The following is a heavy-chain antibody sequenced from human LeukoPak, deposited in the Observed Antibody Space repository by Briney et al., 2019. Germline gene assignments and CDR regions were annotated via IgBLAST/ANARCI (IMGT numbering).Heavy chain of an antibody. V-gene: IGHV3-9*01. D-gene: IGHD3-9*01. CDR1: GFTFDDYA. CDR2: ISWNSGSI. Sequence: PGRSLRLSCAASGFTFDDYAMHWVRQAPGKGLEWVSGISWNSGSIGYADSVKGRFTISRDNAKNSLYLQMNSLRAEDTALYYCAKVLRYFDWLSYFDYWGQGTLVTVSS. CDR3: AKVLRYFDWLSYFDY. J-gene: IGHJ4*02.